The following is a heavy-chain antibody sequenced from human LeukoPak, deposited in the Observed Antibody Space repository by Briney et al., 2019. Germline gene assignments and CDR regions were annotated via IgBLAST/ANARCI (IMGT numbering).Heavy chain of an antibody. Sequence: ASVKVSCKVSGYTLTELSMHWVRQAPGKGLEWMGGFDPEDGETIYAQKFQGRVTMTEDASTDTAYMELSSLRSEDTAVYYCAGVMGLVAAPRGLAYWGQRSPATV. V-gene: IGHV1-24*01. CDR3: AGVMGLVAAPRGLAY. CDR2: FDPEDGET. CDR1: GYTLTELS. D-gene: IGHD3-16*01. J-gene: IGHJ4*02.